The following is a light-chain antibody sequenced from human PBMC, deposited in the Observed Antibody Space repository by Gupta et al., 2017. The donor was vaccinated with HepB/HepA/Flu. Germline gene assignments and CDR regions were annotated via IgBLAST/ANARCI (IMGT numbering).Light chain of an antibody. CDR2: WAS. Sequence: DIVLTQTPDSLAVSLGERATINCKSSQSVLDKSMNKNYIAWYQQKSGQPPRLLIYWASTREAGVPDRFSGSGSGTEFTLTISSLQAEDVAVYSCQQYYSTPLFTFGHGTKVVLK. CDR1: QSVLDKSMNKNY. V-gene: IGKV4-1*01. J-gene: IGKJ3*01. CDR3: QQYYSTPLFT.